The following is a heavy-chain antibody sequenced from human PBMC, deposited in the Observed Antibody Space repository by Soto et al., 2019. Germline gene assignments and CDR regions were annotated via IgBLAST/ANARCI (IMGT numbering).Heavy chain of an antibody. CDR2: IYYTGST. CDR1: GGSISSGDYN. Sequence: QVQLQESGPGLVKPSQTLSLTCTVSGGSISSGDYNWSWIRQPPGKGLEWIGYIYYTGSTYYNPSLGSRFTISVDPSKKQFALTLSSVTAADTAVYYCARVVLVGATLPYQHDYWGQGTLVTVSS. CDR3: ARVVLVGATLPYQHDY. V-gene: IGHV4-30-4*01. J-gene: IGHJ4*02. D-gene: IGHD2-15*01.